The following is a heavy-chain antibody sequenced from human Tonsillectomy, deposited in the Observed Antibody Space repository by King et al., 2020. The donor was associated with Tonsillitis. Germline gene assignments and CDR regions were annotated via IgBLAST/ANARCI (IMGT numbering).Heavy chain of an antibody. CDR3: AILLHDREICCSPDPAYDWYFDL. D-gene: IGHD2-15*01. Sequence: VQLVESGAEVKKPGESRKISCKGSGHSFTSYWIGWVSQLPGKGLEWMGIIYPGDSDTRYSPSFQGQVTISADKSICTAYLQWSSLKSSDTAMYPFAILLHDREICCSPDPAYDWYFDLGGRGTLVAVSA. V-gene: IGHV5-51*01. CDR1: GHSFTSYW. J-gene: IGHJ2*01. CDR2: IYPGDSDT.